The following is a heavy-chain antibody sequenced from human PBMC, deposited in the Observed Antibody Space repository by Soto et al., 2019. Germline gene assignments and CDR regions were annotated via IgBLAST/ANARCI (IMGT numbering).Heavy chain of an antibody. Sequence: GGSLRLSCVASGFSLSSHAVSWVRQTPEKGLEWVSSISDSGATSSYADFVKGRFTVSRDNSRNTLYLQMDSLRVEDTAIYYCARDPSITISAVVSLFAFWGQGTLVTVSS. CDR1: GFSLSSHA. D-gene: IGHD3-3*01. V-gene: IGHV3-23*01. CDR2: ISDSGATS. CDR3: ARDPSITISAVVSLFAF. J-gene: IGHJ4*02.